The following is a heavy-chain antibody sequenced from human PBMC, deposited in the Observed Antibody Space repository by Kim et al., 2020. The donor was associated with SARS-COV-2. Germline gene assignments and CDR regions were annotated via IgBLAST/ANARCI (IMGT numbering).Heavy chain of an antibody. J-gene: IGHJ4*02. CDR2: IYYSGSA. CDR3: ARSPPYSTSARD. CDR1: GGSISSYY. V-gene: IGHV4-59*01. D-gene: IGHD2-15*01. Sequence: SETLSLTCTVSGGSISSYYWSWIRQPPGKGLEWIGYIYYSGSADYNPSLKSRVTISVDTSRNQFSLRLSSVTAADTAVYYCARSPPYSTSARDWGQGT.